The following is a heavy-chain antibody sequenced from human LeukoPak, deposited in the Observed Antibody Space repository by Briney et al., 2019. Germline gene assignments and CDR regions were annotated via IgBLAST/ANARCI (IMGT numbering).Heavy chain of an antibody. CDR3: ARLGFGSSSWYGDDAFDI. Sequence: PSETLSLTCTVSGGSISSYYWSWIRQPPGKRLEWIGYIYYSGSTNYNPSLKSRVTISVDTSKNQFSLKLSSVTAADTAVYYCARLGFGSSSWYGDDAFDIWGQGTMVTVSS. V-gene: IGHV4-59*08. CDR2: IYYSGST. CDR1: GGSISSYY. J-gene: IGHJ3*02. D-gene: IGHD6-13*01.